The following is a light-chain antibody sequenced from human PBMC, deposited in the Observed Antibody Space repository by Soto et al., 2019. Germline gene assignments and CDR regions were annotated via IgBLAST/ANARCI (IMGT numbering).Light chain of an antibody. CDR1: QSVSSSY. J-gene: IGKJ1*01. CDR2: GAS. CDR3: QQYGVSPRT. Sequence: EIVLTHSPDTLSLSPVERATLSCRASQSVSSSYLAWYQQRPGQAPRLLIYGASSRATGIPDRFSGSGSGTDFSLTISRLEPEDFAVYYCQQYGVSPRTFGQGTKVDI. V-gene: IGKV3-20*01.